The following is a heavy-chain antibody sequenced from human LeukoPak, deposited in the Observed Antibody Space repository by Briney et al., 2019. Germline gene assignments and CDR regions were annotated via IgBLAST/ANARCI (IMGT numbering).Heavy chain of an antibody. J-gene: IGHJ6*03. CDR1: GGSISSGDYY. CDR2: IYYSGRT. Sequence: SETLSLTCTVSGGSISSGDYYWSWIRQPPGKGLEWIGYIYYSGRTYYNPSLKSRVTISVDTSKNQFSLKLSSVTAADTAVYYCARGAFDCSSTSCYLYYYYMDVWGKGTTVTVSS. D-gene: IGHD2-2*01. CDR3: ARGAFDCSSTSCYLYYYYMDV. V-gene: IGHV4-30-4*08.